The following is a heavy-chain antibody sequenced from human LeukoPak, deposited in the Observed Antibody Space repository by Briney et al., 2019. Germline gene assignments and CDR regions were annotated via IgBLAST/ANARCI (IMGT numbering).Heavy chain of an antibody. CDR3: ARRRFSPTGYCSSTSCYAYLGWFDP. D-gene: IGHD2-2*01. V-gene: IGHV4-34*01. J-gene: IGHJ5*02. CDR1: GGSFSGHY. CDR2: INHSGST. Sequence: SETLSLTCAVYGGSFSGHYWSWIRQPPGKGLEWIGEINHSGSTNYNPSLKSRVTISVDTSKNQFSLKLSSVTAADTAVYYCARRRFSPTGYCSSTSCYAYLGWFDPWGQGTLVTVSS.